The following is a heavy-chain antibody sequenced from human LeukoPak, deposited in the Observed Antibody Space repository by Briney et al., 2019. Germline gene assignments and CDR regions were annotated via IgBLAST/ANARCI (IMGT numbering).Heavy chain of an antibody. J-gene: IGHJ4*02. CDR3: ARDGWNYCFDY. CDR2: ISSSGRST. V-gene: IGHV3-48*04. CDR1: GFTFSTYS. Sequence: PGGSLRLSCAASGFTFSTYSMTWVRQVPGKGLEWVSYISSSGRSTYYTDSVKGRFTISRDNAKNSLSLQMNSLTAEVTAVYFCARDGWNYCFDYWGQGTLVTVSS. D-gene: IGHD1-7*01.